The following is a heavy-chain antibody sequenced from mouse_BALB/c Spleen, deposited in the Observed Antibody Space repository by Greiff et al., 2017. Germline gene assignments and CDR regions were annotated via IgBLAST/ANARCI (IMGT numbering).Heavy chain of an antibody. V-gene: IGHV5-17*02. J-gene: IGHJ3*01. CDR1: GFTFSSFG. CDR3: ARSSLSWFAY. Sequence: EVQLVESGGGLVQPGGSRKLSCAASGFTFSSFGMHWVRQAPEKGLEWVAYISSGSSTIYYADTVKGRFTISRDNPKNTLFLQMTSLRSEDTAMYYCARSSLSWFAYWGQGTLVTVSA. CDR2: ISSGSSTI.